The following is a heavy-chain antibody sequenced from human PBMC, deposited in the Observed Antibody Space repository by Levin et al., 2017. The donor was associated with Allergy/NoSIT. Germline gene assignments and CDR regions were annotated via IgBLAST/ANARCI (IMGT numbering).Heavy chain of an antibody. D-gene: IGHD2-15*01. Sequence: GESLKISCAASGFQFSLYGMHWVRPAPGKGLEWVALIVFDGNDQYYADPVKGRFTISRDNSKNPFYLPMSSLRENDTAIYFCEKREYCSGNTCQSDDAIDVWGEGTLVIVSS. J-gene: IGHJ3*01. CDR2: IVFDGNDQ. CDR1: GFQFSLYG. CDR3: EKREYCSGNTCQSDDAIDV. V-gene: IGHV3-30*03.